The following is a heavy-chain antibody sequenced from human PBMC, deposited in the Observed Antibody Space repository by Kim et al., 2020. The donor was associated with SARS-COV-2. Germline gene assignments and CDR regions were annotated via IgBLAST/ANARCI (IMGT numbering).Heavy chain of an antibody. D-gene: IGHD1-26*01. CDR2: IHSGGST. CDR1: GFTVSSNY. J-gene: IGHJ4*02. CDR3: AKNRGVGAPAD. Sequence: GGSLRLSCAASGFTVSSNYMSWVRQAPGKGLEWVSIIHSGGSTYYADSVKGRFTISRDNSRNTLYLQMNSLGAEDTAVYYCAKNRGVGAPADWGQGTLVTVSS. V-gene: IGHV3-53*01.